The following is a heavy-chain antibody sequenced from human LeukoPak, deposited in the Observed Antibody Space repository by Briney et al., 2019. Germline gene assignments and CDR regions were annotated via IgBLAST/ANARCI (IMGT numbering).Heavy chain of an antibody. J-gene: IGHJ3*02. CDR3: ARVPGSSYGAFDI. D-gene: IGHD1-26*01. CDR1: GFTFSSYS. Sequence: GGSLRLSCAASGFTFSSYSMNWVRQAPGKGLEWVSSISSSSSYIYYADSVKGRFTISRDNAKNSLYLQMNSLRAEDTAVYYCARVPGSSYGAFDIWGQGTMVTVSS. V-gene: IGHV3-21*01. CDR2: ISSSSSYI.